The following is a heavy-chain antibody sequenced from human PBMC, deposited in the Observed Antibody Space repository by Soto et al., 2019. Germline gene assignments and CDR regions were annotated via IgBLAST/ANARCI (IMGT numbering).Heavy chain of an antibody. J-gene: IGHJ3*02. CDR2: IKSKTDGGTT. V-gene: IGHV3-15*01. D-gene: IGHD3-3*01. CDR1: GFTFSSYA. Sequence: EVQLLESGGGLVQPGGSLRLSCAASGFTFSSYAMSWVRQAPGKGLEWVGRIKSKTDGGTTDYAAPVKGRFTISRDDSKNTLYLQMNSLKTEDTAVYYCTTLIWRGAFDIWGQGTMVTVSS. CDR3: TTLIWRGAFDI.